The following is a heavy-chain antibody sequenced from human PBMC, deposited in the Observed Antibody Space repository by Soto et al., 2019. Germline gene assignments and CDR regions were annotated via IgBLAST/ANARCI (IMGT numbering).Heavy chain of an antibody. CDR2: SSAYNGNT. J-gene: IGHJ4*02. D-gene: IGHD6-25*01. V-gene: IGHV1-18*01. CDR1: GYTFTSYG. CDR3: ARDLTQRLVDH. Sequence: QVQLVQSGAEVKKPGASVKVSCKASGYTFTSYGISWVRQPPGQGLEWMGWSSAYNGNTSHAQKLRDRVNKTTDTHTSRAYMELRGLRSDDTAVYYYARDLTQRLVDHWGQGTLVTVSS.